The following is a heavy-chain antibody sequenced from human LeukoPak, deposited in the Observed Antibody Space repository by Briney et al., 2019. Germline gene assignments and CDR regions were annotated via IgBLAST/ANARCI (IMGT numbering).Heavy chain of an antibody. CDR3: AKDLHQGVIISAEVDY. V-gene: IGHV3-30*18. CDR1: GFTFSSYG. Sequence: PGRSLRLSCAASGFTFSSYGMHWVRQAPGKGLEWVAVISYDGSNKYYADSVKGRYTISRDNSKNTLYLQMNSLRAEDTAVYYCAKDLHQGVIISAEVDYWGQGTLVTVSS. CDR2: ISYDGSNK. D-gene: IGHD3-10*01. J-gene: IGHJ4*02.